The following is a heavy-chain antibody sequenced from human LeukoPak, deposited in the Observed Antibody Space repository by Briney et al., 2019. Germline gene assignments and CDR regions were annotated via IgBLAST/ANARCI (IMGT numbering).Heavy chain of an antibody. D-gene: IGHD2-2*01. Sequence: GGSLRLSCAASGFTFRSYSMNWVRQAPGKGLEWASYISSSNSTINYADSVKGRFTISRDNSKNTLYLQMNSLRAEDTAVYYCAKEARSTSNYYYYYYMDVWGKGTTVTVSS. CDR1: GFTFRSYS. CDR2: ISSSNSTI. J-gene: IGHJ6*03. CDR3: AKEARSTSNYYYYYYMDV. V-gene: IGHV3-48*01.